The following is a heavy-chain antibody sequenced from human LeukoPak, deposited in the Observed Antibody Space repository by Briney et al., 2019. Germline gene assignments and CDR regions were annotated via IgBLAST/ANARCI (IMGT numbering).Heavy chain of an antibody. V-gene: IGHV3-9*01. D-gene: IGHD5-24*01. J-gene: IGHJ4*02. CDR1: GFTFDDYA. CDR3: ARWDIRGTAHQLDY. CDR2: ISWNSGSI. Sequence: GGSLRLSCAASGFTFDDYAMHWVRQAPGKGLEWVSGISWNSGSIGYADFVKGRFTISRDNAKNSMYLQMNSLRAEDTAVYYCARWDIRGTAHQLDYWGQGTLVTVSS.